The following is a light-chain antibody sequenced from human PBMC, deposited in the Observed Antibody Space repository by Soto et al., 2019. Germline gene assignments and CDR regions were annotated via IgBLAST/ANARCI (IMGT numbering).Light chain of an antibody. CDR3: QKYNSAPRT. Sequence: DIQMTQSPSSLSASVGDRVTITCRASQGISNYLAWYQQKPGKVPKLLLYAASTLQSGVPSRFSGRGSGTDFTLTISRLQPEDVATYYCQKYNSAPRTFGQGTKVEIK. CDR1: QGISNY. V-gene: IGKV1-27*01. CDR2: AAS. J-gene: IGKJ1*01.